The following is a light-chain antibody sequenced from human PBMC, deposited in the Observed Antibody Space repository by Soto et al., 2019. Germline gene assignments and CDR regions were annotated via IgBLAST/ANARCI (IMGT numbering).Light chain of an antibody. Sequence: QSALTQPASVSGSPGQSITISCTGTSSDVGGYRHVSWFQHYPGKAPKLLISEVSHRPSGVSIRFSGSRSGNTASLTISGLQAEDEADYYCSSYTSSRAQVFGSGTKVTVL. CDR2: EVS. CDR1: SSDVGGYRH. J-gene: IGLJ1*01. V-gene: IGLV2-14*01. CDR3: SSYTSSRAQV.